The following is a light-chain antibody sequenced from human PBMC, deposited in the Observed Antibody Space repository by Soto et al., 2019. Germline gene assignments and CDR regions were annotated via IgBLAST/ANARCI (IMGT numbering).Light chain of an antibody. CDR3: TQALHPPT. J-gene: IGKJ5*01. CDR2: LGS. Sequence: GEPGTSFDLGGRILLHSNGYNYLDWYLQKPGQSPQLLIYLGSNRASGVGDRFSATGSAIQFKLNTSPVDPEAVGVYYCTQALHPPTFGPGTRLEIK. V-gene: IGKV2-28*01. CDR1: RILLHSNGYNY.